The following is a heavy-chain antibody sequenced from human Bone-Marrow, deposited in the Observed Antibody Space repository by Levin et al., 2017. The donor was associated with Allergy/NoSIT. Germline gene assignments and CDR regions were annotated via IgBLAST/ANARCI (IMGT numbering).Heavy chain of an antibody. V-gene: IGHV1-2*02. CDR3: ARRDFHNGLDI. Sequence: ASVKVSCKSSGYTFTGFYLHWVRQAPGQALEWMGWINPDSGVTDVAQKFQGRLTMTRDTSISMAYMDLSRLRHDDTAVYFCARRDFHNGLDIWGQGTKVTVSS. J-gene: IGHJ3*02. CDR2: INPDSGVT. CDR1: GYTFTGFY. D-gene: IGHD2-8*01.